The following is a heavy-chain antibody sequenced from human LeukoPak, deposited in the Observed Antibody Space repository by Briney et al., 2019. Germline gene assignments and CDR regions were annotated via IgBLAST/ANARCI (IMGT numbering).Heavy chain of an antibody. D-gene: IGHD6-6*01. CDR3: AARIAARPGWFDP. Sequence: ASVKVSCKASGYTFTSYGISWVRQAPGQGLEWMGWISAYNGNTNYAQKLQGRVTMTTDTSTSTAYMELSSLRSEDTAVYYCAARIAARPGWFDPWGQGTLVTVSS. V-gene: IGHV1-18*01. CDR1: GYTFTSYG. CDR2: ISAYNGNT. J-gene: IGHJ5*02.